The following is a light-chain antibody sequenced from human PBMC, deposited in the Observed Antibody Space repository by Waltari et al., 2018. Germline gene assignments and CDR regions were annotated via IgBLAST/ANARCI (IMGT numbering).Light chain of an antibody. Sequence: DIVMTQSPDFLAVSLGERATINCKSSQSVLYSANNKDYLAWYQQKPGQPPKWLIYWASTRESGVPDRFSGSGSGTDFTLTISSLQAEDVAVYYCQQYYGIPYAFGQGTKLEIK. J-gene: IGKJ2*01. CDR3: QQYYGIPYA. CDR2: WAS. CDR1: QSVLYSANNKDY. V-gene: IGKV4-1*01.